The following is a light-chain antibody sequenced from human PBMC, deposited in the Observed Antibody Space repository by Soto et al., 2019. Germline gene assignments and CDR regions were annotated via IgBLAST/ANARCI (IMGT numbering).Light chain of an antibody. J-gene: IGKJ3*01. CDR3: QQSAT. V-gene: IGKV3-20*01. Sequence: EIAMTQSPDTLSVSPGDRATLSCRASQGVRSDLAWYQQKPGQAPRLLIYGASSRATGIPDRFSGSGSGTDFTLTISRLEPEDFAVYYCQQSATFGPGTKVDI. CDR2: GAS. CDR1: QGVRSD.